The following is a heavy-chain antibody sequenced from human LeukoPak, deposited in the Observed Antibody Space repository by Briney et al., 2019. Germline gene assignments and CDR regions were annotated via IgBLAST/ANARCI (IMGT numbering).Heavy chain of an antibody. J-gene: IGHJ3*02. CDR3: AREYSQQLPHRGAFDI. CDR2: ISAYNGNT. V-gene: IGHV1-18*01. CDR1: GYTFTSYG. Sequence: PMASVKVSCKASGYTFTSYGISWVRQAPGQGLEWMGWISAYNGNTNYAQKLQGRVTMTTDTSTSTAYMELRSLRSDDTAVYYCAREYSQQLPHRGAFDIWGQGTMVTVSS. D-gene: IGHD6-13*01.